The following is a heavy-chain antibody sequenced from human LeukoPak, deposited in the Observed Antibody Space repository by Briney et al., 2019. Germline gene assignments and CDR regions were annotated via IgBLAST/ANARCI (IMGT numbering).Heavy chain of an antibody. CDR3: AKGNLESDYYYYYMDV. Sequence: PGGSLRLSCAASGFTFDDYAMHWVCQAPGKGLEWVSLISWDGGSTYYADSVKGRFTISRDNSKNSLYLQMNSLRAEDTALYYCAKGNLESDYYYYYMDVWGKGTTVTVSS. J-gene: IGHJ6*03. V-gene: IGHV3-43D*04. D-gene: IGHD3-3*01. CDR2: ISWDGGST. CDR1: GFTFDDYA.